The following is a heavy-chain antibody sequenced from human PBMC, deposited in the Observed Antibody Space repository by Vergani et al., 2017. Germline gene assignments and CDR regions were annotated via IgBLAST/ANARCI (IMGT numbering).Heavy chain of an antibody. J-gene: IGHJ4*02. Sequence: EVQLVQSGAEVKKPGESLRISCKGSGYSFTSYWISWVRQMPGKGLEWMGRIYPSDSYTNYSPSFQGHVTISADQSISTAYLQWSSLKASDTAMYYCARSPAEYSGYGIFDYWGQGTLVTVSS. CDR1: GYSFTSYW. V-gene: IGHV5-10-1*03. D-gene: IGHD5-12*01. CDR2: IYPSDSYT. CDR3: ARSPAEYSGYGIFDY.